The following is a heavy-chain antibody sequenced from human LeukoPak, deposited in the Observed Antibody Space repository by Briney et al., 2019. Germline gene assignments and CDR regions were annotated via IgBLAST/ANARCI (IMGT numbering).Heavy chain of an antibody. V-gene: IGHV1-46*01. CDR2: IKPSGGST. CDR3: ARAYNQDDAFDI. J-gene: IGHJ3*02. Sequence: ASVKESGKTSGYTFTRYYIEWVRQAPGKGLEWVGEIKPSGGSTSYAQSFQGRLTMTRDTSTSTVYMELSSLRSEYTAVYYCARAYNQDDAFDIWGQGTVVAVSS. D-gene: IGHD5-24*01. CDR1: GYTFTRYY.